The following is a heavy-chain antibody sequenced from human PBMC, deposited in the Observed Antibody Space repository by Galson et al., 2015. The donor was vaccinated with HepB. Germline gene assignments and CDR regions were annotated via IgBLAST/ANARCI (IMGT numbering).Heavy chain of an antibody. V-gene: IGHV3-30*18. D-gene: IGHD3-3*01. CDR3: AKDGKWTIFGVEANYFDY. CDR1: GFTFSSYG. CDR2: ISYDGSNK. J-gene: IGHJ4*02. Sequence: SLRLSCAASGFTFSSYGMHWVRQAPGKGLEWVAVISYDGSNKYYADSVKGRFTISRDNSKNTLYLQMNSLRAEDTAVYYCAKDGKWTIFGVEANYFDYWGQGTLVTVSS.